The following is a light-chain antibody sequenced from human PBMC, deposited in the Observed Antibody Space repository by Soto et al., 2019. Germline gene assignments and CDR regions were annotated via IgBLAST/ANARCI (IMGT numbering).Light chain of an antibody. CDR3: ETWDSNTVV. CDR1: SGHSSYI. J-gene: IGLJ2*01. Sequence: QLVLTQSSSASASLGSSVKLTCTLSSGHSSYIIAWHQQQPGKAPRYLMKLEGSGSYNKGSGVPDRFSGSSSWAARYLTISHLESEDDAYYYCETWDSNTVVFGGGTKLTVL. V-gene: IGLV4-60*03. CDR2: LEGSGSY.